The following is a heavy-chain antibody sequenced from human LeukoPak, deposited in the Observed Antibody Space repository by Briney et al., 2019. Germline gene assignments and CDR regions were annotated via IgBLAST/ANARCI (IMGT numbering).Heavy chain of an antibody. Sequence: SETLSLTCTVSGGSISNYDWSWIRQSAGKGLEGVGRTYISGSSNYNPSLKSRVTVSVDTSKNQFSLRLNSVTAADTAVYYCARVSSSWYQDYYFDLWGRGTLVTVSS. V-gene: IGHV4-4*07. CDR2: TYISGSS. CDR3: ARVSSSWYQDYYFDL. D-gene: IGHD6-13*01. CDR1: GGSISNYD. J-gene: IGHJ2*01.